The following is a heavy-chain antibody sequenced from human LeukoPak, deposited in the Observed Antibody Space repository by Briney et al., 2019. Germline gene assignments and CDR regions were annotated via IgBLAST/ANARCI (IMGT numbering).Heavy chain of an antibody. CDR1: GGSISSYY. J-gene: IGHJ4*02. D-gene: IGHD1-1*01. Sequence: PSETLSLTCTVSGGSISSYYYSWIRQPPGKGLEWIGYISNSGSTNYNPSLKSRVTISVDTSKNQFSLKLSSATAADTAVYYCARRAWNFDFWGQGTLVTVSS. CDR2: ISNSGST. CDR3: ARRAWNFDF. V-gene: IGHV4-59*08.